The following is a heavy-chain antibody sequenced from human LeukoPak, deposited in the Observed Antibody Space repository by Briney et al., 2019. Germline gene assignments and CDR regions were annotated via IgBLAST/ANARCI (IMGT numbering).Heavy chain of an antibody. Sequence: SETLSLTCTVSGGSISTYYWSWIRQPPGKGLEWIGYIYYDGSTIYNPSLRSRVTISVDTSKNQFSLKPSSVTAVDTAVYYCARCSSGGSCYVVEWGQGALVTVSS. J-gene: IGHJ4*02. CDR2: IYYDGST. CDR1: GGSISTYY. CDR3: ARCSSGGSCYVVE. V-gene: IGHV4-59*01. D-gene: IGHD2-15*01.